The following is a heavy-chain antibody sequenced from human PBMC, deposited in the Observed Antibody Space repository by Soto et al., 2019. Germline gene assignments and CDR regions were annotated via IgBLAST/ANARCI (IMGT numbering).Heavy chain of an antibody. V-gene: IGHV4-59*02. Sequence: SETLSLTCFVSGGSVTSHRWSWIRQFPGQGLEWIAYTSYTGSTNYNPSLKSRVTMSVDTSKNQFSLKLSSVTAADTAVYYCARGITMVRGVRWYYYYGMDVWGQGTTLTVSS. D-gene: IGHD3-10*01. CDR3: ARGITMVRGVRWYYYYGMDV. J-gene: IGHJ6*02. CDR1: GGSVTSHR. CDR2: TSYTGST.